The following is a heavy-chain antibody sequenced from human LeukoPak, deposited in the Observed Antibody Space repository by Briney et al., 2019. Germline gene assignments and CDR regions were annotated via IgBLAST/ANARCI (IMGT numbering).Heavy chain of an antibody. J-gene: IGHJ5*02. V-gene: IGHV4-59*01. Sequence: SETLSLTCTVSGGSISSYYWSWIRQPPGKGLEWSGYIYYSGSTNYSPSLKTRVTISVDTSKNQFSLKLSSVTAADTAVYYCARARTRRLGYCSSTSCYGNWFDPWGQGTLVTVSS. D-gene: IGHD2-2*01. CDR2: IYYSGST. CDR3: ARARTRRLGYCSSTSCYGNWFDP. CDR1: GGSISSYY.